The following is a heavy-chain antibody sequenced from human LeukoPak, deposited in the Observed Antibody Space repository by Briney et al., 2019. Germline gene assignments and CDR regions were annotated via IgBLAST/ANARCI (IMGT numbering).Heavy chain of an antibody. J-gene: IGHJ4*02. CDR2: IKPDGSGN. Sequence: PGGPLRLSCAASGFIFNNYWMNWVRQAPGKGLEWVANIKPDGSGNNYVDSVKSRFTITRDNAKNALYLQRNSLRAEDTAVYYCARGRGADIWGQGTLVTVSS. V-gene: IGHV3-7*04. D-gene: IGHD1-26*01. CDR1: GFIFNNYW. CDR3: ARGRGADI.